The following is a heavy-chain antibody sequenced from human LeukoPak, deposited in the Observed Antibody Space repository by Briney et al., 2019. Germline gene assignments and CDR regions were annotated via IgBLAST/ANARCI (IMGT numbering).Heavy chain of an antibody. CDR3: ARGTAWYSSSWYFDY. Sequence: PGGSLRLSCAASGFTFSSNWMSWVRQAPGKGLEWVANIKQDGSEKYYVDSVKGRFTISRDNSKNTLYLQMNSLRADDTAVYYCARGTAWYSSSWYFDYWGQGTLVTVSS. D-gene: IGHD6-13*01. CDR2: IKQDGSEK. CDR1: GFTFSSNW. J-gene: IGHJ4*02. V-gene: IGHV3-7*03.